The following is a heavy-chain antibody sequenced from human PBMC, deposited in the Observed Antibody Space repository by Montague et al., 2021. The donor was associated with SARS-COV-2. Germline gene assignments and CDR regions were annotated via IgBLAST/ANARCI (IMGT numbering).Heavy chain of an antibody. CDR2: IYYSGST. CDR1: GGSISSSSYY. J-gene: IGHJ6*02. V-gene: IGHV4-39*01. CDR3: ASALGYCSSTSCYSVYGMDV. Sequence: SETLSLTRTVSGGSISSSSYYWGWIRQPPGRGLEWIGSIYYSGSTYYNPSLKNRVTISVDTSKNQFSLKLSSVTAADTAVYYCASALGYCSSTSCYSVYGMDVWGQGTTVTVSS. D-gene: IGHD2-2*01.